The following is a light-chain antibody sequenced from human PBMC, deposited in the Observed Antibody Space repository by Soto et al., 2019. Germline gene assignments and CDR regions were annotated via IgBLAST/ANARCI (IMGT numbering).Light chain of an antibody. J-gene: IGLJ2*01. CDR3: QTWGSGVVV. CDR1: SGHSRYA. V-gene: IGLV4-69*01. CDR2: LNSDDSH. Sequence: QLVLTQSPSASASLGASVKLTCTLSSGHSRYAIAWHQQQPEKGPRYLMNLNSDDSHTKGDGIPDRFSGSSSGAERYLTISSLQSEDEADYYCQTWGSGVVVFGGGTKLTVL.